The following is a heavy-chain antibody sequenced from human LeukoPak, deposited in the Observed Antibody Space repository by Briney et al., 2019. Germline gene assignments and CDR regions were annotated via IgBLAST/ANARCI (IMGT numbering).Heavy chain of an antibody. CDR1: GGSISSYY. V-gene: IGHV4-59*01. Sequence: SETLSLTCTVSGGSISSYYWSWIRQPPGKGLEWIGYIYYSGSTNYNPSLKSRVPISVDTSKNQFSLKLSSVTAADTAVYYCARVRGASETFDYWGQGTLVTVSS. J-gene: IGHJ4*02. D-gene: IGHD4/OR15-4a*01. CDR2: IYYSGST. CDR3: ARVRGASETFDY.